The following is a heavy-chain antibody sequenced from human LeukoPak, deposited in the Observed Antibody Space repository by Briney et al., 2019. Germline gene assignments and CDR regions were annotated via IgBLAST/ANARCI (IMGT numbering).Heavy chain of an antibody. CDR3: ARDLGHVDTAVVVE. D-gene: IGHD5-18*01. J-gene: IGHJ4*02. V-gene: IGHV1-2*02. CDR2: INPNSGGT. Sequence: GASVKVSCKASGYTFTGYFMHWVRQAPGQRLEWMGWINPNSGGTDYAQKFQGRVTMTRDTSISTAYMELSRLRSDDTAVYYCARDLGHVDTAVVVEWGQGTLVTVSS. CDR1: GYTFTGYF.